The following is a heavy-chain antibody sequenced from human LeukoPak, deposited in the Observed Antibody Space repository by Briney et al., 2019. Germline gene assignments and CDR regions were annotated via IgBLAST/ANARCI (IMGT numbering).Heavy chain of an antibody. D-gene: IGHD6-6*01. CDR1: GFTFSSYG. V-gene: IGHV3-33*01. J-gene: IGHJ4*02. CDR2: IWYDGSNK. CDR3: ARSSSSSGSYLDY. Sequence: GGSLRLSCAASGFTFSSYGMHWVRQAPGKGLEWVAVIWYDGSNKYYADSVKGRFTISRDNSKNTLYLQMNSLRAEDTAVYYCARSSSSSGSYLDYWGQGTLVTVSP.